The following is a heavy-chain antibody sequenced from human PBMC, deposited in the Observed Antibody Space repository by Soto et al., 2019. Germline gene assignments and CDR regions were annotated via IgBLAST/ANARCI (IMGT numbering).Heavy chain of an antibody. CDR3: ARVPSSSGRAHFDY. CDR2: ISYDGSNK. D-gene: IGHD2-15*01. V-gene: IGHV3-30-3*01. Sequence: GGSLRLSCAASGFTFNGSAMHWVRQAPGKGLEWVAVISYDGSNKYYADSVKGRFTISRDNSKNTLYLQMNSLRAEDTAVYYCARVPSSSGRAHFDYWGQGTLVTVSS. J-gene: IGHJ4*02. CDR1: GFTFNGSA.